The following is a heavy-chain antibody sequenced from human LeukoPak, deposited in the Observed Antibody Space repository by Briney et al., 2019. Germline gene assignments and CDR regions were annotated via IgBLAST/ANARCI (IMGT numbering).Heavy chain of an antibody. J-gene: IGHJ3*02. CDR2: INQDGSEK. CDR3: ARGVVVAPRSAFDI. D-gene: IGHD2-2*01. CDR1: GFTFSSYW. Sequence: GGSLRLSCAASGFTFSSYWITWVRQAPGKGLEWVANINQDGSEKCYVGSVKGRFTISRDNAKNSLSLQMNSLRVEDTAVYYCARGVVVAPRSAFDIWGQGTMVTVSS. V-gene: IGHV3-7*01.